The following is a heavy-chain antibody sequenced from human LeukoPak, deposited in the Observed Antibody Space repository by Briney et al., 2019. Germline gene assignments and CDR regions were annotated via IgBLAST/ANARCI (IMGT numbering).Heavy chain of an antibody. CDR3: ARVGQYYDFWSGPFDY. CDR1: GGTFSSYA. D-gene: IGHD3-3*01. CDR2: IIPILGIA. Sequence: GASVKVSCKASGGTFSSYAISWVRQAPGQGLEWMGRIIPILGIANYAQKFQGRVTITADKSTSTAYMELSSLRSEDTAVYYCARVGQYYDFWSGPFDYWGQGTLVTVSS. J-gene: IGHJ4*02. V-gene: IGHV1-69*04.